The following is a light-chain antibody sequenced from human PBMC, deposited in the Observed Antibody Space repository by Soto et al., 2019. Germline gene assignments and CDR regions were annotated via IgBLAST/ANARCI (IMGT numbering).Light chain of an antibody. V-gene: IGKV1-9*01. J-gene: IGKJ4*01. CDR1: QGISDY. CDR3: QQFTAYPLT. Sequence: DIQLTQSPSFLSASVGDRVTISCRASQGISDYLAWYQQKPGKAPKLLIYGASTLQSGVPSRFRGSASGTAFTLTISSLQPEDFATYFCQQFTAYPLTFGGGTKLEIK. CDR2: GAS.